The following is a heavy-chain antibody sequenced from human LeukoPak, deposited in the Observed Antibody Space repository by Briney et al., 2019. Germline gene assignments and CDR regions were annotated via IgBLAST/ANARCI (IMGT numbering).Heavy chain of an antibody. V-gene: IGHV4-34*01. D-gene: IGHD5-12*01. CDR1: GGSFSGYY. J-gene: IGHJ5*02. CDR3: ARHGQNSGYDLGRSNNWFDP. Sequence: SETLSLTCAVYGGSFSGYYWSWIRQPPGKGLEWIGEINHSGSTNYNPSLKSRVTISVDTSKNQFSLKLSSVTAADTAVYYCARHGQNSGYDLGRSNNWFDPWGQGTLVTVSS. CDR2: INHSGST.